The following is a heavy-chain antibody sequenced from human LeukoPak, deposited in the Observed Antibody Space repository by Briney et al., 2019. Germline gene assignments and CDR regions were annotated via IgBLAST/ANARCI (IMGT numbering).Heavy chain of an antibody. V-gene: IGHV1-18*01. CDR2: ISSYNGNT. CDR3: ARGASRLSNGFDP. J-gene: IGHJ5*02. Sequence: GAPVTVSCLASGCTFTSYGISWFRQPPGQGLKWMGWISSYNGNTNYAQKLQGRVTMTTDTSTSTAYMELRSRRSDDTAVYYCARGASRLSNGFDPWGQGTLVTVSS. D-gene: IGHD3-16*02. CDR1: GCTFTSYG.